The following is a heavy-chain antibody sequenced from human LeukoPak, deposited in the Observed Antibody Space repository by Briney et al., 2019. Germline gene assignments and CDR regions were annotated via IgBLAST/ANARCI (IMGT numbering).Heavy chain of an antibody. CDR1: GYTFTSYD. CDR2: MNPNSGNT. CDR3: ARAGTVRGVIIP. D-gene: IGHD3-10*01. V-gene: IGHV1-8*01. Sequence: GASVKVSCKASGYTFTSYDINWVRQATGQGLEWMGWMNPNSGNTGYAQKFQGRVTMTRNTSISTAYMELSSLRSEDTAVYYCARAGTVRGVIIPWGQGTLVTVS. J-gene: IGHJ5*02.